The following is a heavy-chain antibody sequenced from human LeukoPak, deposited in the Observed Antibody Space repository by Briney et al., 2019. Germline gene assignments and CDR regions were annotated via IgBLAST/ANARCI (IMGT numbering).Heavy chain of an antibody. CDR3: ARRVITPFDY. D-gene: IGHD3-22*01. CDR1: GGSFRGYY. Sequence: SETLSLTCAVYGGSFRGYYWSWIRQPPGKGLEWIGEINHSGSTNYNPSLKSRVTISVDTSKNQFSLKLSSVTAADTAVYYCARRVITPFDYWGQGTLVTVSS. J-gene: IGHJ4*02. CDR2: INHSGST. V-gene: IGHV4-34*01.